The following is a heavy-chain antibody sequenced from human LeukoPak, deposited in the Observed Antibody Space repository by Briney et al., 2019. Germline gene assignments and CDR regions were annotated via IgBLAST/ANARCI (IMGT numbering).Heavy chain of an antibody. CDR3: ARDYQLWSYYFDY. Sequence: SETLSLTCTVSGGSISSSSHYWGWIRQPPGKGLEWIGSMYYRGSTYHNPSLKSRVTISVDTSKNQFSLKLSSVTAADTAVYYCARDYQLWSYYFDYWGQGTLVTVSS. CDR1: GGSISSSSHY. D-gene: IGHD5-18*01. V-gene: IGHV4-39*07. J-gene: IGHJ4*02. CDR2: MYYRGST.